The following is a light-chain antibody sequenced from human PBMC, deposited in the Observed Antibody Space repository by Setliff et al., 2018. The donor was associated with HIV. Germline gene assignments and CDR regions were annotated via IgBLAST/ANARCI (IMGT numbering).Light chain of an antibody. V-gene: IGLV2-14*03. CDR1: SSDVGGYNY. CDR3: SSYTSSSSYV. CDR2: DVS. Sequence: QSVLTQPASVSGSPGQSITISCTGTSSDVGGYNYVSWYQRHPGKAPKLMIYDVSNQPSGVSNRFSGSKSGNTASLTISGLQAEDEADYYCSSYTSSSSYVLGTGTKV. J-gene: IGLJ1*01.